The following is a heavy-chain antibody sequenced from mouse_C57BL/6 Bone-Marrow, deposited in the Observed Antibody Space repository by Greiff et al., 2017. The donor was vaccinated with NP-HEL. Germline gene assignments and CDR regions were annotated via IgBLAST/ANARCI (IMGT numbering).Heavy chain of an antibody. Sequence: QVQLQQPGAELVKPGASVKMSCKASGYTFTSYWITWVKQRPGQGLEWIGDIYPGSGSTNYNEKFKSKATLTVDTSSSTAYMQLSSLTSEDSAVYYCARWLRQAYYAMDYWGQGTSVTVSS. V-gene: IGHV1-55*01. CDR3: ARWLRQAYYAMDY. CDR1: GYTFTSYW. CDR2: IYPGSGST. J-gene: IGHJ4*01. D-gene: IGHD2-2*01.